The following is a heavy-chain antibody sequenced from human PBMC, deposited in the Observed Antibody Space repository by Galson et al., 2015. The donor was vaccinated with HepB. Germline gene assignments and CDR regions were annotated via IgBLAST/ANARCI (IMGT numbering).Heavy chain of an antibody. Sequence: SLRLSCATSGFTFRNYGMQWVRQAPGKGLVWVAVISNDGRARFYADSVKGRFTISRDNSKNTLDLQMRSLRPEDTALYYCVHEFCTNGVCDNFNYWGQGTLVTGSS. D-gene: IGHD2-8*01. CDR3: VHEFCTNGVCDNFNY. CDR2: ISNDGRAR. V-gene: IGHV3-30*03. J-gene: IGHJ4*02. CDR1: GFTFRNYG.